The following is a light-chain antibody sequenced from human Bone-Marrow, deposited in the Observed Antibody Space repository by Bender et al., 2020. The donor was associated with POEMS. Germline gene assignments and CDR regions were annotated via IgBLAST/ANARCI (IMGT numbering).Light chain of an antibody. CDR3: CSFVGTSHYV. V-gene: IGLV2-14*03. Sequence: QSALTQPASVSGSPGQSIAISCTGTSSDVGAFNYVSWYQQHPGKAPKLVIYDVNNRPSGVSDRFSGSKSGNTASLTISGLQAEDEADYYCCSFVGTSHYVLGTGTKVTV. J-gene: IGLJ1*01. CDR1: SSDVGAFNY. CDR2: DVN.